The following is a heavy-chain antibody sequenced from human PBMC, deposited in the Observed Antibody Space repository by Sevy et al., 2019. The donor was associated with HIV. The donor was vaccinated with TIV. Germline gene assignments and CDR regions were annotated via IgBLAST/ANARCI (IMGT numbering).Heavy chain of an antibody. CDR3: ARDGPLCSGGSCYSGGAFDI. D-gene: IGHD2-15*01. CDR1: GFTVSSNY. V-gene: IGHV3-53*01. J-gene: IGHJ3*02. Sequence: GGSLRLSCAASGFTVSSNYMSWVRQAPGKVLEWVSVIYSGGSTYYADSVKGRFTISRDNSKNTLYLQMNSLRAEATAVYYCARDGPLCSGGSCYSGGAFDIWGQGTMVTVSS. CDR2: IYSGGST.